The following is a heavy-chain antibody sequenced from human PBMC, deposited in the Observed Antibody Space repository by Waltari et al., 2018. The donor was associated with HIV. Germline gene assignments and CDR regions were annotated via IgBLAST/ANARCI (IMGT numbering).Heavy chain of an antibody. CDR2: IRGAAGPT. CDR3: VEDPGVRFLFDS. V-gene: IGHV3-23*01. CDR1: GMPFTTSP. J-gene: IGHJ3*02. Sequence: EQLLQSGGDLLHPGGSLRLTSSASGMPFTTSPLNWVHTPPGKGSGCVYRIRGAAGPTCLRESVKDGCRVSRDKSENVVYLQRNSLRADGTAMYDGVEDPGVRFLFDSGGQGTLVTVSS. D-gene: IGHD2-15*01.